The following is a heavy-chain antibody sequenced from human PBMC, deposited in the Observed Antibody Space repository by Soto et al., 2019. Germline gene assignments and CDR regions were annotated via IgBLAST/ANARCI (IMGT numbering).Heavy chain of an antibody. J-gene: IGHJ6*02. Sequence: QVQLVESGGGVVQPKRSLRLSCVVSGFTFNNYGMHWVRQAPGKGLEWVAVISFDGSKTYYADSVKGRFTISRDDSKSTLYLQMNRLRAEDTAVYYCAKDVAQCSGGRWDSYDYYYGMDVWGQGTTVAVSS. D-gene: IGHD2-15*01. CDR2: ISFDGSKT. CDR1: GFTFNNYG. CDR3: AKDVAQCSGGRWDSYDYYYGMDV. V-gene: IGHV3-30*18.